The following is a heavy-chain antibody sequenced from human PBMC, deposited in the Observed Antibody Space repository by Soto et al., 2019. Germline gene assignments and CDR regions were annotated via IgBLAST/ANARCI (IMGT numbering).Heavy chain of an antibody. CDR3: ARDHSPLVPHSSSSKGYSSSWYSI. D-gene: IGHD6-13*01. V-gene: IGHV4-31*03. J-gene: IGHJ4*02. CDR2: IYYSGST. Sequence: QVQLQESGPGLVKPSQTLSLTCTVSGGSISSGGYYWSWIRQHPGKGLEWIGYIYYSGSTYYNPSLKSRVTISVDTSKNQFSLKLSSVTAADTAVYYCARDHSPLVPHSSSSKGYSSSWYSIWGQGTLVTVSS. CDR1: GGSISSGGYY.